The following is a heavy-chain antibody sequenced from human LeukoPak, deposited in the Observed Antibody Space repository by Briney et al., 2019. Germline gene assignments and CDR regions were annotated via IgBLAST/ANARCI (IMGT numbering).Heavy chain of an antibody. Sequence: ASVKVSCKASGYTFTGYYMHWVRQAPGQGLEWMGWINPNSGGTNYAQKFQDRVTITRDTSASTAYMELSSLRSEDTAVYYCASMQQLVLYWGQGTLVTVSS. CDR1: GYTFTGYY. V-gene: IGHV1-2*02. CDR2: INPNSGGT. CDR3: ASMQQLVLY. D-gene: IGHD6-13*01. J-gene: IGHJ4*02.